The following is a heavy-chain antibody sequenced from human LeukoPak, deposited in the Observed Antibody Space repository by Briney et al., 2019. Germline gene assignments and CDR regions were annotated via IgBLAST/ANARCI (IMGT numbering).Heavy chain of an antibody. CDR2: INWNGGST. Sequence: GGSLRLSCAASGFTFDDYGMSWVRQAPGKGLEWVSGINWNGGSTGYAGSVKGRFTISRDNAKNSLYLQMNSLRAEDTALYHCARDGIAAAGSYYYYGMDVWGQGTTVTVSS. D-gene: IGHD6-13*01. CDR1: GFTFDDYG. V-gene: IGHV3-20*01. CDR3: ARDGIAAAGSYYYYGMDV. J-gene: IGHJ6*02.